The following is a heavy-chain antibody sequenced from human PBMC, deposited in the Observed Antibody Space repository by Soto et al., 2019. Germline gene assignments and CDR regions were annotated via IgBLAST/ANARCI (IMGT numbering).Heavy chain of an antibody. CDR2: INAGNGNT. CDR3: AGPYYDRNYYYGMDV. Sequence: ASVKVSCKASGYTFTSYAMHWVRQAPGQRLEWMGWINAGNGNTKYSQKFQGRVTTTRDTSASTAYMELSSLRSEDTAVYYCAGPYYDRNYYYGMDVWGQGTTVTV. J-gene: IGHJ6*02. D-gene: IGHD3-10*02. CDR1: GYTFTSYA. V-gene: IGHV1-3*01.